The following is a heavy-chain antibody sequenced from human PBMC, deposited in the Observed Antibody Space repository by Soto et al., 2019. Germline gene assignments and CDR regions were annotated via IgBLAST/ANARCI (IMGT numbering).Heavy chain of an antibody. CDR1: GFTFSSYG. V-gene: IGHV3-30*18. D-gene: IGHD1-7*01. J-gene: IGHJ6*02. Sequence: QVQLVESGGGVVQPGRSLRLSCAASGFTFSSYGMHWVRQAPGKGLEWVAVISYDGSNKYYADSVKGRFTISRDNSKNTLYLQMNSLRAEDTAVYYCAKDLIGERITGTAGYYYGMDVWGQGTTVTVSS. CDR2: ISYDGSNK. CDR3: AKDLIGERITGTAGYYYGMDV.